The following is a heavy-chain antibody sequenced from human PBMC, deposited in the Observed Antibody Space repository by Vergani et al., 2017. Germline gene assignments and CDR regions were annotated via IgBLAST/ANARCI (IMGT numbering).Heavy chain of an antibody. CDR3: ARGTGYQLLYGFDY. V-gene: IGHV4-61*01. CDR1: GGSISSGSYY. CDR2: INHSGST. D-gene: IGHD2-2*02. Sequence: QVQLQESGPGLVKPSQTLSLTCTVSGGSISSGSYYWSWIRQPPGKGLEWIGEINHSGSTNYNPSLKSRVTISVDTSKNQFSLKLSSVTAADTAVYYCARGTGYQLLYGFDYWGQGTLVTVSS. J-gene: IGHJ4*02.